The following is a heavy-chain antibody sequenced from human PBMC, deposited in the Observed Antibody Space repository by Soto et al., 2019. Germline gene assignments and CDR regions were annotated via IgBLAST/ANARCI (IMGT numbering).Heavy chain of an antibody. D-gene: IGHD3-22*01. Sequence: ASVKVSCKASGGTFSSYAISWVRQAPGQGLEWMGGIIPIFGTANYAQKFQGRVTITADESTSTAYMELSSLRSEDTAVYYCARVWHYYDSSGYYWVDAFDIWGQGTMVTVSS. CDR2: IIPIFGTA. J-gene: IGHJ3*02. CDR3: ARVWHYYDSSGYYWVDAFDI. V-gene: IGHV1-69*13. CDR1: GGTFSSYA.